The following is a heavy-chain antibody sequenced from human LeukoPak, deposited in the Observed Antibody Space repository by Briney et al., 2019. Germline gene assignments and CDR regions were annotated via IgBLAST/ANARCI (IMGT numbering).Heavy chain of an antibody. Sequence: SETLSLTCTVSGGSTSSYYWNWIRQPPGMGLEWIGYIYYSGSTYYNPSLKSRVTISVDTSKNQFSLRLSSVTAADTAVYYCARGQYDFWSGPTGAFDIWGQGTMVTVSS. J-gene: IGHJ3*02. D-gene: IGHD3-3*01. CDR3: ARGQYDFWSGPTGAFDI. CDR1: GGSTSSYY. CDR2: IYYSGST. V-gene: IGHV4-59*06.